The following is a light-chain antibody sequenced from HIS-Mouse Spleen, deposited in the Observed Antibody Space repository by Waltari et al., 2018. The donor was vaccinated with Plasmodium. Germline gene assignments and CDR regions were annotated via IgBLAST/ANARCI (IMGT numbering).Light chain of an antibody. CDR3: RQYYSYPRT. Sequence: AIRMTQSPSSFSASTGDRVTISGRSSQGISSYLAWYQQKPGQAPKLLIDAASTLQSRVASMFSGSGAGTDCTLTISCLQSEDMATYYGRQYYSYPRTFGGGTKVEIK. J-gene: IGKJ4*01. CDR1: QGISSY. CDR2: AAS. V-gene: IGKV1-8*01.